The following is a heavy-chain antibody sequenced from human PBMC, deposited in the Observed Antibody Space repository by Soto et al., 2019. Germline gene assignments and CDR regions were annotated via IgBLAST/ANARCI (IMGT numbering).Heavy chain of an antibody. D-gene: IGHD3-10*01. Sequence: EVQLLESGGGLVQPGGSLRLSCAASGFTFSAYAMSWVRQAPGRGLEWVSSISSKGDLTFYPDSVKGRFTISRDNSKNTLYLQMNSLPVEDTAIYYCAKDHPNYFGSGGAYYKAGVDSWGQGTLVTVSS. V-gene: IGHV3-23*01. J-gene: IGHJ5*01. CDR2: ISSKGDLT. CDR3: AKDHPNYFGSGGAYYKAGVDS. CDR1: GFTFSAYA.